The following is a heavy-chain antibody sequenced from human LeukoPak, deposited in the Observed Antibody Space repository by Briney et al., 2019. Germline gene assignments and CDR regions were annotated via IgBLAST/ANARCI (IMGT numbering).Heavy chain of an antibody. CDR2: ISGNGGST. J-gene: IGHJ1*01. V-gene: IGHV3-23*01. Sequence: PGGSLRLSCAASGLTFSSYAMNWVRQAPGKGLEWVSVISGNGGSTYYADSVRGRFTISRDNSKSTLYLQMSSLRAEDTALYYCTGSYYYEYFQHWGQGTLDTVSS. CDR3: TGSYYYEYFQH. D-gene: IGHD3-22*01. CDR1: GLTFSSYA.